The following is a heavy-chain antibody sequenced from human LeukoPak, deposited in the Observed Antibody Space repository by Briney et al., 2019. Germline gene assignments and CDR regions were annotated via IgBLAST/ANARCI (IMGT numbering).Heavy chain of an antibody. D-gene: IGHD4-17*01. CDR3: ATVKYDYGDPVGWFDP. Sequence: GGSLRLSCAASGFPFSASAMTWVRQAPGKGLEWVSHILSTGTTYYADSMRGRFTISRDNSKNTLYLLMTSLGADDTAVYYCATVKYDYGDPVGWFDPWGQGTLVTVSS. CDR2: ILSTGTT. V-gene: IGHV3-23*01. J-gene: IGHJ5*02. CDR1: GFPFSASA.